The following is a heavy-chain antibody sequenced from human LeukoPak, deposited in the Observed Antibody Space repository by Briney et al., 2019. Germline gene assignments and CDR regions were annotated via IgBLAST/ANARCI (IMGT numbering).Heavy chain of an antibody. V-gene: IGHV1-18*01. CDR1: GYTFTSYG. J-gene: IGHJ3*02. CDR2: ISAYNGNT. Sequence: GASVKVSCKASGYTFTSYGISWVRQAPGQGLEWMGWISAYNGNTNYAQKLQGRVTMTTDTSTSTAYMELRSLRSDDTAVYYCARDGGIYSNYQGGAFDIWGQGTMVTVSS. D-gene: IGHD4-11*01. CDR3: ARDGGIYSNYQGGAFDI.